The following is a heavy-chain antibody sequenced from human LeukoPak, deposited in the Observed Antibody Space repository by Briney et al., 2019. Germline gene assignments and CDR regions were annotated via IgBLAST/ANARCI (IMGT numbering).Heavy chain of an antibody. V-gene: IGHV1-69*13. CDR2: IIPIFGTA. CDR3: ARDSITMVRGVIFSYGMDV. CDR1: GGTFSSYA. D-gene: IGHD3-10*01. Sequence: SVKVSCKASGGTFSSYAISWVRQAPGQGLEWMGGIIPIFGTANYAQKFQGRVTITADESTCTAYMELSSLRSEDTAVYYCARDSITMVRGVIFSYGMDVWGQGTTVTVSS. J-gene: IGHJ6*02.